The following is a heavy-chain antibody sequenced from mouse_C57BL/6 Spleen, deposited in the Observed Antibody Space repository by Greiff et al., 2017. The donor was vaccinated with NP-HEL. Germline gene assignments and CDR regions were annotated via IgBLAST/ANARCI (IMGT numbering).Heavy chain of an antibody. J-gene: IGHJ4*01. V-gene: IGHV1-42*01. Sequence: DVQLQESGPELVKPGASVKISCKASGYSFTGYYMNWVKQSPEKSLEWIGEINPSTGGTTYNQKFKAKATLTVDKSSSTAYMQLKSLTSEDSAVYYCARLGIIDYYAMDYWGQGTSVTVSS. CDR1: GYSFTGYY. CDR2: INPSTGGT. D-gene: IGHD1-1*01. CDR3: ARLGIIDYYAMDY.